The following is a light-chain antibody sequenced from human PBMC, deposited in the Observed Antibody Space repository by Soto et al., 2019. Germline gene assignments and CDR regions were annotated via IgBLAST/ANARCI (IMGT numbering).Light chain of an antibody. CDR3: QQSFSFPVT. CDR2: AAS. Sequence: DIQMTQSPSSLSASVGDRVTITSRANQTITRYLNWYQQKPGTAPKLLIYAASSLQEGVPSRFRGSGSGTDFTLTISNLQPEDFAAYSCQQSFSFPVTFGQGTKLEI. J-gene: IGKJ2*01. V-gene: IGKV1-39*01. CDR1: QTITRY.